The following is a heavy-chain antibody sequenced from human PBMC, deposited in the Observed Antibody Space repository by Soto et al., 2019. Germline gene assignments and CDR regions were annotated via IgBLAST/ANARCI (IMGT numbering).Heavy chain of an antibody. J-gene: IGHJ4*02. CDR2: ISSSSSYI. D-gene: IGHD3-3*01. Sequence: PGGSLRLSCAASGFTFSSYSMNWVRQAPGKGLEWVSSISSSSSYIYYADSVKGRFTISRDNAKNSLYLQMNSLRAEDTAVYYCARDLDYDFWSGYPTADYWGQGTLVTAPQ. V-gene: IGHV3-21*01. CDR3: ARDLDYDFWSGYPTADY. CDR1: GFTFSSYS.